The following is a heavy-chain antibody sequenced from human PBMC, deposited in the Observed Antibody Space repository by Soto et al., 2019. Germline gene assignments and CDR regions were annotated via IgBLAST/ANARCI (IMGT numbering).Heavy chain of an antibody. V-gene: IGHV1-3*01. Sequence: QVQVVQSGAEVKKPGDSVKISCKASGYSFSNHSMHWVRQAPGHGLEGMGWIKGGNGNTKYSQKFRDRVTITRDASASTGYMELSSLRSEDTAVYYCARGKEIEETYYYYCMDVWGQGTTVTVSS. CDR1: GYSFSNHS. CDR3: ARGKEIEETYYYYCMDV. CDR2: IKGGNGNT. J-gene: IGHJ6*02.